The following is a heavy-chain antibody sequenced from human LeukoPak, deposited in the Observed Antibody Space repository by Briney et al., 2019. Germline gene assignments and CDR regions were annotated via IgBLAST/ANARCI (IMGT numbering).Heavy chain of an antibody. J-gene: IGHJ3*02. V-gene: IGHV3-15*01. CDR3: TTVIVVVPAAISDAFDI. Sequence: GGSLRLSCAASGLTFSNAWMSWVRQAPGKGLEWVGRIKSKTDGGTTDYAAPVKGRFTISRDDSKNTLYLQMNSLKTEDTAVYYCTTVIVVVPAAISDAFDIWGQGTMVTVSS. CDR2: IKSKTDGGTT. CDR1: GLTFSNAW. D-gene: IGHD2-2*01.